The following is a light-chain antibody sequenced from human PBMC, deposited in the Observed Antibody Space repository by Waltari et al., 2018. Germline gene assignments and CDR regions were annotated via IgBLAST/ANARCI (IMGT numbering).Light chain of an antibody. CDR2: DNN. CDR3: GTWDSSLSGGL. V-gene: IGLV1-51*01. CDR1: SSNIGGYY. Sequence: QSVLTQPPSVSGDPGQRVTISCPGSSSNIGGYYVYWYQQFPGTAPKLLIYDNNKRPSGVSDRFSGSKSGTSASLTITGLQPGDEADYYCGTWDSSLSGGLFGGGTRLTVL. J-gene: IGLJ2*01.